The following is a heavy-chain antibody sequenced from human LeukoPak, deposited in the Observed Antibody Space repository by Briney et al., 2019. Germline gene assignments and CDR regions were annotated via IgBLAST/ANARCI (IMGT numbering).Heavy chain of an antibody. CDR1: GASISSYY. J-gene: IGHJ3*01. CDR3: ARHWAETTGPYAFDF. CDR2: IYYSGST. D-gene: IGHD1-14*01. V-gene: IGHV4-59*01. Sequence: PSETPSLTCIVSGASISSYYWSWIRQPPGKGLEWIGYIYYSGSTNYNPSLKSRVTISVDTSKNHFSLKLTSVTAADTAVYYCARHWAETTGPYAFDFWGQGTMVTVSS.